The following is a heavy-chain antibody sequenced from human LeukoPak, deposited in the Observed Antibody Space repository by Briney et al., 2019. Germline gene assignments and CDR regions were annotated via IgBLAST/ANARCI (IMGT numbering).Heavy chain of an antibody. CDR2: ISAYNGNT. J-gene: IGHJ4*02. CDR3: ARDLWNIVVVPAALAPFDY. V-gene: IGHV1-18*01. Sequence: GASVKVSCKASGYTFTNYGISWVRQAPGQGLEWMGWISAYNGNTNYAQKLQGRVTMTTDTSTSTAYMELRSLRSDDTAVYYCARDLWNIVVVPAALAPFDYWGQGTLVTVSS. CDR1: GYTFTNYG. D-gene: IGHD2-2*01.